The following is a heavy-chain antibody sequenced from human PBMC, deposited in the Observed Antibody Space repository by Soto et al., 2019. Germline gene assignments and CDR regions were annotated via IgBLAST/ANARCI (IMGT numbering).Heavy chain of an antibody. V-gene: IGHV2-5*02. CDR2: IYWDDTK. J-gene: IGHJ4*02. Sequence: QITLKESGPTLVKPTQTLTLTCTFSGFSLTTDRVGVGWIRQPPGEALEWLAVIYWDDTKTYRPSLESRLTITEDTSKNQVALTMTNMDSVDTVTYYCAHAYGGRSLYWGQGTRVTVSS. CDR1: GFSLTTDRVG. D-gene: IGHD1-26*01. CDR3: AHAYGGRSLY.